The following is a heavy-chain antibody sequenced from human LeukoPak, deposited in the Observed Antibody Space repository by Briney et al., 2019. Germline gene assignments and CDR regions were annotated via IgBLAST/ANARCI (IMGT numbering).Heavy chain of an antibody. CDR3: ARGWPYSSGWPEYFQH. V-gene: IGHV4-59*01. D-gene: IGHD6-19*01. J-gene: IGHJ1*01. CDR2: IYYSGST. Sequence: SETLSLTCTVSGGSISSYYWNWIRQPPGKGLEWIGYIYYSGSTNYNPSLKSRVTISVDTSKNQFSLKLSSVTAADTAVYYCARGWPYSSGWPEYFQHWGQGTLVTVSS. CDR1: GGSISSYY.